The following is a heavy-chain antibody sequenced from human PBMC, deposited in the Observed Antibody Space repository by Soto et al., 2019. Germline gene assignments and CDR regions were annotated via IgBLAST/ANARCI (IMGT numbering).Heavy chain of an antibody. J-gene: IGHJ5*02. CDR2: IYYSGST. Sequence: SETLSLTCTVSGGSISSGDYYWSWIRQPPGKGLEWIGYIYYSGSTYYNPSLKSRVTISVDTSKNQFSLKLSSVTAADTAVYYCARDLGSSRRYNWFDPWGQGTLVTVS. CDR3: ARDLGSSRRYNWFDP. D-gene: IGHD6-13*01. CDR1: GGSISSGDYY. V-gene: IGHV4-30-4*01.